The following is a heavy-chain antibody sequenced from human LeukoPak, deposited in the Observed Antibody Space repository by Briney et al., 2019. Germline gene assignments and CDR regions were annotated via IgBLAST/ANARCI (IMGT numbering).Heavy chain of an antibody. V-gene: IGHV3-21*01. CDR2: ISSSSSYI. J-gene: IGHJ4*02. D-gene: IGHD6-6*01. CDR1: GFTFSSYS. CDR3: ARDSSSTDYY. Sequence: PGGSLRLSCAASGFTFSSYSMNWVRQAPGKGLEWVSSISSSSSYIYYADSVKGRFTISRDNAKNSLYLQMNSLRSEDTAVHYCARDSSSTDYYWGQGTLVTVSS.